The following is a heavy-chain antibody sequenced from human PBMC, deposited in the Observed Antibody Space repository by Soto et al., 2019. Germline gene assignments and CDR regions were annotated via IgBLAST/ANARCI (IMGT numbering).Heavy chain of an antibody. J-gene: IGHJ3*02. CDR2: INAGNGNT. D-gene: IGHD2-2*01. CDR1: GYSFTAYA. V-gene: IGHV1-3*01. Sequence: QVQLVQSGAEVKEPGASVKVSCKASGYSFTAYAMHWVRQAPGQRPEWMGWINAGNGNTKYSQKLQGRITFSRDTSASTVYMELSSMRFEDRAVYYCARAAYCSSSTCSDAFDIWCQGTMVTVSS. CDR3: ARAAYCSSSTCSDAFDI.